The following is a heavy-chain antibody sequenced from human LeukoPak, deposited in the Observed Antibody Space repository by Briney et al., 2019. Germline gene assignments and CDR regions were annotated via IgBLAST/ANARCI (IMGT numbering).Heavy chain of an antibody. V-gene: IGHV3-23*01. CDR3: APRDYYDSSGYYVELN. J-gene: IGHJ4*02. D-gene: IGHD3-22*01. CDR1: GFTFSSYA. Sequence: VGSLRLSCAASGFTFSSYAMSWVRQAPGKGLEWVSAISGSGGSTYYADSVKGRFTISRDNSKNTLYLQMNSLRAEDTAVYYCAPRDYYDSSGYYVELNWGQGTLVTVSS. CDR2: ISGSGGST.